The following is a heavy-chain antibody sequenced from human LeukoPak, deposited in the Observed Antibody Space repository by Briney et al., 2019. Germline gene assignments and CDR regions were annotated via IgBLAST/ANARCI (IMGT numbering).Heavy chain of an antibody. J-gene: IGHJ6*03. CDR3: ARGVIGGGSYYPPHYYYYMDV. CDR1: RGTFSSYA. V-gene: IGHV1-18*01. D-gene: IGHD1-26*01. CDR2: ISAYNGNT. Sequence: GASVKVSCKASRGTFSSYAISWVRQAPGQGLEWMGWISAYNGNTNYAQKLQGRVTMTTDTSTSTAYMELRSLRSDDTAVYYCARGVIGGGSYYPPHYYYYMDVWGKGTTVTVSS.